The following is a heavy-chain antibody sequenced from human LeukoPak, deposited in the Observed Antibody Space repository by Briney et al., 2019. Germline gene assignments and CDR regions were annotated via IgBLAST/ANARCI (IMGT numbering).Heavy chain of an antibody. V-gene: IGHV1-18*01. Sequence: ASVKVSCKASGYTFTSYGISWVRQAPGQGLECMGWISAYNGNTNYAQKLQGRVTMTTDTSTSTAYMELRSLRSDDTAVYYCAREDFYYDSSGYYYYWGQGTLVTVSS. CDR2: ISAYNGNT. CDR1: GYTFTSYG. CDR3: AREDFYYDSSGYYYY. D-gene: IGHD3-22*01. J-gene: IGHJ4*02.